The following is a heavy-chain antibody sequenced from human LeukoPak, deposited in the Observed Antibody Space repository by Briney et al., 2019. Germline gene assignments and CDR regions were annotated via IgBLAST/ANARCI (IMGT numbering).Heavy chain of an antibody. CDR1: GGSFSGYY. D-gene: IGHD4-11*01. J-gene: IGHJ4*02. V-gene: IGHV4-34*01. Sequence: PSETLSLTCAVYGGSFSGYYWSWIRQPPGKGLEWIGEINHSGSTNYNPSLKSRVTISVDTSKNQFSLELSSVTAADTAVYYCATERGFSNDYWGQGTLVTVSS. CDR3: ATERGFSNDY. CDR2: INHSGST.